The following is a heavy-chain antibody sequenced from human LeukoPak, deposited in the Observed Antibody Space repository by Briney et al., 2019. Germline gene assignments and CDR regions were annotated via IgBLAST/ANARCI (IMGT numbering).Heavy chain of an antibody. V-gene: IGHV1-3*01. CDR1: GYTFTSYA. CDR3: ARSRQPPGRFDP. J-gene: IGHJ5*02. Sequence: ASVKVSCKASGYTFTSYAMHWVRQAPGQRLEWMGWINAGNGNTKCSQKFQGRVTITRDTSASTAHMELSSLRSEDTAVYYCARSRQPPGRFDPWGQGTLVTVSS. CDR2: INAGNGNT. D-gene: IGHD3-10*01.